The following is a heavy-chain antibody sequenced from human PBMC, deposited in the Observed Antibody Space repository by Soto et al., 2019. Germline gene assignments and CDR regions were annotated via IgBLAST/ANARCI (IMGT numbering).Heavy chain of an antibody. Sequence: SETLSLTCTVSGGSISSSSYYWGWIRQPPGKGLEWIGSIYYSGSTYYNPSLKSRVTISVDTSKNQFSLKLSSVTAADTAVYYCASIAVAGTTQEEYYYYGMDVWGHGTTVTVSS. J-gene: IGHJ6*02. V-gene: IGHV4-39*01. CDR1: GGSISSSSYY. CDR3: ASIAVAGTTQEEYYYYGMDV. CDR2: IYYSGST. D-gene: IGHD6-19*01.